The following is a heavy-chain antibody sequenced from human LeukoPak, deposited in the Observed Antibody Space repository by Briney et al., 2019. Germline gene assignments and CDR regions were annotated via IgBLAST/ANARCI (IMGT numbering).Heavy chain of an antibody. D-gene: IGHD1-26*01. CDR2: IYNSGTP. CDR1: GGSISTGGYY. V-gene: IGHV4-31*03. J-gene: IGHJ4*02. CDR3: ARTAGWSSGFDY. Sequence: SETLSLTCTVSGGSISTGGYYWTWIRQHPGKGLEWIGYIYNSGTPYYNPSLESRVTTSGDTSKNQFSLKLSSVTAADTAVYYCARTAGWSSGFDYWGQGTLVT.